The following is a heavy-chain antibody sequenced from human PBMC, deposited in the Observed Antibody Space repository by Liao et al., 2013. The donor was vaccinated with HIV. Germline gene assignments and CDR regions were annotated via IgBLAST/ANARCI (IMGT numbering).Heavy chain of an antibody. CDR3: ARDLPIYDILTGYYKTRIFDY. CDR2: IYTSGST. D-gene: IGHD3-9*01. CDR1: GGSISTYY. V-gene: IGHV4-4*07. Sequence: QVQLQESGSGLVKPSETLSLTCTVSGGSISTYYWSWIRQPAGKGLEWIGRIYTSGSTNYNPSLKSRVTISVDTSKNQFSLKLSSVTAADTAVYYCARDLPIYDILTGYYKTRIFDYWGQGTLVTVSS. J-gene: IGHJ4*02.